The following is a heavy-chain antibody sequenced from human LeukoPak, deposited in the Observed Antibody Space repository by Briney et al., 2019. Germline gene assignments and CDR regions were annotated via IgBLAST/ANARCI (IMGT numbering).Heavy chain of an antibody. CDR1: GFTFNLYA. CDR2: ISGSGGST. CDR3: ARKGNAFDF. J-gene: IGHJ3*01. Sequence: GGSLRLSCAASGFTFNLYAMTWVRQAPGKGLEWVSGISGSGGSTKYADSVKGRFTISRDNTKNSLYLQMDSLRAEDTAVYYCARKGNAFDFWGQGTMVTVSS. V-gene: IGHV3-23*01. D-gene: IGHD3-10*01.